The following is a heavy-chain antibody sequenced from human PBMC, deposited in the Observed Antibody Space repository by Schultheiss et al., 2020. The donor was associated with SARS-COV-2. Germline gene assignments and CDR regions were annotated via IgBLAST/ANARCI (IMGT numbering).Heavy chain of an antibody. V-gene: IGHV4-31*03. J-gene: IGHJ6*02. CDR1: GGSISSGGYY. D-gene: IGHD3-3*01. CDR3: AGCFWSGYWNYYYYYGIEV. Sequence: SETLSLTCTVSGGSISSGGYYWSWIRQHQGKGLEWIGYIYYSGSTNYNPSLKSRVTISVDTSKNQFSLKLSSVTAADTAVYYCAGCFWSGYWNYYYYYGIEVWGQGTAITVAS. CDR2: IYYSGST.